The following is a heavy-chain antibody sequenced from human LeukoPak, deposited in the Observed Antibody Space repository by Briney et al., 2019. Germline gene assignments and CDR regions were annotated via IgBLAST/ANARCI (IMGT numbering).Heavy chain of an antibody. J-gene: IGHJ4*02. Sequence: ASVKVSCKASGYTFTGYYMHWVRQAPGQGLEWMGWISAYNGNTNYAQKLQGRVTMTTDTSTSTAYMELRSLRSDDTAVYYCARDYAGSGSFDYWGQGTLVTVSS. CDR3: ARDYAGSGSFDY. CDR2: ISAYNGNT. V-gene: IGHV1-18*04. CDR1: GYTFTGYY. D-gene: IGHD3-10*01.